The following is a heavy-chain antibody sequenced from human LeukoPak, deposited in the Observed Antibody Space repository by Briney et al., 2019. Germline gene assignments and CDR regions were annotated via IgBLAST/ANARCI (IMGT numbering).Heavy chain of an antibody. V-gene: IGHV4-59*01. Sequence: SETLSLTCTVSGGSISSYYWSWLRQPPGKGLEWIGYIYYSGRTNYNPSLKRRVTISVDTSKTQFSLKLTSVTAADTAVYYCARVRPTRNWFDPWGQGTLVTVSS. CDR2: IYYSGRT. CDR3: ARVRPTRNWFDP. D-gene: IGHD1-1*01. CDR1: GGSISSYY. J-gene: IGHJ5*02.